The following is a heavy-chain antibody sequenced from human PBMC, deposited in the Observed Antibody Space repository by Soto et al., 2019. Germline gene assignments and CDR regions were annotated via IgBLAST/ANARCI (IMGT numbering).Heavy chain of an antibody. CDR1: GFDFGDYY. D-gene: IGHD6-13*01. Sequence: GGSLRLCCTGSGFDFGDYYMSWIRQAPGKGLEWVSYIDSGGGTTYYTDSVKGRFTISRDNAKKTVYLQMSSLRVEDTALYYCARPYYSSSWFPFDRWGQGTLVTVSS. J-gene: IGHJ4*02. V-gene: IGHV3-11*01. CDR2: IDSGGGTT. CDR3: ARPYYSSSWFPFDR.